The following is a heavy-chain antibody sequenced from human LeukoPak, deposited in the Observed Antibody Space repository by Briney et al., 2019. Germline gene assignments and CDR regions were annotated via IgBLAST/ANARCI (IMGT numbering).Heavy chain of an antibody. J-gene: IGHJ6*02. D-gene: IGHD3-10*01. Sequence: EASVKVSCKASGYTFTSYAMHWVRQAPGQRLEWMGWINAGNGNTKYSQKFQGRVTITRDTSASTAYMELSSLRSEDTAVYYCARGRRIWFGDLEDYGMDVWGQGTTVTVSS. CDR3: ARGRRIWFGDLEDYGMDV. CDR1: GYTFTSYA. V-gene: IGHV1-3*01. CDR2: INAGNGNT.